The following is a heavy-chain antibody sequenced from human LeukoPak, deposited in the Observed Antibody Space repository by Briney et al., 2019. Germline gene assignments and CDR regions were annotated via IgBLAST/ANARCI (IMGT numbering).Heavy chain of an antibody. V-gene: IGHV2-70*04. D-gene: IGHD4-17*01. CDR3: ARSPGSVTNFDY. Sequence: SGPTLVNPTQTLTLTCTFSGFSLSTSGMRVSWIRQPPGKALEWLALIDWDADKFYSTSLKTRLTISKDTSKNQVVLTMTNTDPVDTATYYCARSPGSVTNFDYWGQGTLVTVSS. J-gene: IGHJ4*02. CDR1: GFSLSTSGMR. CDR2: IDWDADK.